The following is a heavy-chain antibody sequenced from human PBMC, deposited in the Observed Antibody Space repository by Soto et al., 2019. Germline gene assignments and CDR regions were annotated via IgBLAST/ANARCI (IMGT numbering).Heavy chain of an antibody. D-gene: IGHD7-27*01. Sequence: KQSQTLSLTCAISGDSVSSNSAAWNWIRQSPSRGLEWLGRTYYRSKWYNDYAVSVKSRITINPDTSKNQFSLQLNSVTPEDTAVYYCARDLRANWGSSYWYFDLWGRGTLVTVSS. J-gene: IGHJ2*01. CDR3: ARDLRANWGSSYWYFDL. V-gene: IGHV6-1*01. CDR2: TYYRSKWYN. CDR1: GDSVSSNSAA.